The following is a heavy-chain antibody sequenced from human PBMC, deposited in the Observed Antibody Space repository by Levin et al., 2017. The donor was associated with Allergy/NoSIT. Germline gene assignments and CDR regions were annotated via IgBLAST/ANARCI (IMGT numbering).Heavy chain of an antibody. CDR3: ARGPGIAAAGTGRRNSHGVDY. Sequence: SETLSLTCAVYGGSFSGYYWSWIRQPPGKGLEWIGEINHSGSTNYNPSLKSRVTISVDTSKNQFSLKLSSVTAADTAVYYCARGPGIAAAGTGRRNSHGVDYWGQGTLVTVSS. D-gene: IGHD6-13*01. CDR2: INHSGST. J-gene: IGHJ4*02. V-gene: IGHV4-34*01. CDR1: GGSFSGYY.